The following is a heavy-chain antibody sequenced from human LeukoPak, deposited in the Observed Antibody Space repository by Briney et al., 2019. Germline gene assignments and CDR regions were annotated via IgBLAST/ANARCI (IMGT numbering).Heavy chain of an antibody. V-gene: IGHV4-39*01. CDR3: ARALRVRGATYFDY. D-gene: IGHD3-10*01. J-gene: IGHJ4*02. CDR2: VHYSGGT. CDR1: GGSIPTSTYH. Sequence: SETLSLTCTVSGGSIPTSTYHWGWIRQSPGKGLEWVGSVHYSGGTYYNPSLRSRVSISLDTSKNQFSLKLSSVTAADTAVYYCARALRVRGATYFDYWGQGTLVTVSS.